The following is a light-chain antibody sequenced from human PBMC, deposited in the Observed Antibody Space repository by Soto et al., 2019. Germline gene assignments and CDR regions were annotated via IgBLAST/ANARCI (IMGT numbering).Light chain of an antibody. V-gene: IGKV3-15*01. Sequence: EVVMTQSPATLSVSPGERATLSCRASQFVSTNLAWYQQKPGQAPRLLIYSASTRATGIPATFSGSGSGTDFTLTISSLQSEDSADYYCQQFNNWPPLTFGGGTKVEIK. J-gene: IGKJ4*01. CDR2: SAS. CDR3: QQFNNWPPLT. CDR1: QFVSTN.